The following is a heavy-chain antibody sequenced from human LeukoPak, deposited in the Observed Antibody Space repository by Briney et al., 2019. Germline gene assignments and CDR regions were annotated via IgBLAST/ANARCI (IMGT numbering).Heavy chain of an antibody. J-gene: IGHJ4*02. CDR1: GGSISSSSYY. CDR2: IYYSGST. Sequence: PSETLSLTCTVSGGSISSSSYYWGWIRQPPGKGLEWIGSIYYSGSTYYNPSLKSRVTISVDMSKNQFSLKLSSVTAADTAVYYCARENYDYVWGSYRPTHWGQGTLVTVSS. V-gene: IGHV4-39*02. CDR3: ARENYDYVWGSYRPTH. D-gene: IGHD3-16*02.